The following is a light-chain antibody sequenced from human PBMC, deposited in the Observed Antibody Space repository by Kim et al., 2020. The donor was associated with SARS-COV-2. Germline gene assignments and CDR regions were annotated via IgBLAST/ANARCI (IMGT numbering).Light chain of an antibody. V-gene: IGLV2-18*02. Sequence: GQSTPMPCAGTTRDVGILSRVSWYQQPPGTAPKLMIYEVSNRPSGVPDRFSGSKSGNTASLTISGLQAEDEADYYCSSYTSSSTWVFGGGTKVTVL. CDR3: SSYTSSSTWV. CDR1: TRDVGILSR. J-gene: IGLJ3*02. CDR2: EVS.